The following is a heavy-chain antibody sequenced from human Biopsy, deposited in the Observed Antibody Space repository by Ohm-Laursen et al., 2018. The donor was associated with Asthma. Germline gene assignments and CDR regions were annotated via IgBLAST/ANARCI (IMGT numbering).Heavy chain of an antibody. J-gene: IGHJ4*02. CDR1: GFTFDDYA. D-gene: IGHD6-13*01. Sequence: SLRLSCAASGFTFDDYAMHWVRQAPGKGLEWVSGVSWNSGSIDYADSVKGRFAISRDNAKNSLYLQMNSLRGADTALYYCVKDIRLQLWGFDSWGQGTLVTVSS. V-gene: IGHV3-9*01. CDR3: VKDIRLQLWGFDS. CDR2: VSWNSGSI.